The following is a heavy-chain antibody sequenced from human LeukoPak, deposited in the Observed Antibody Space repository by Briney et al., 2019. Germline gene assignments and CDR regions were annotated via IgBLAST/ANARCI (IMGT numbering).Heavy chain of an antibody. J-gene: IGHJ4*02. CDR1: GFTFSSYG. D-gene: IGHD5-24*01. CDR3: ARAEEMATIRDYFDY. V-gene: IGHV3-33*01. CDR2: IWYDGSNK. Sequence: PGGSLRLSCAASGFTFSSYGMHWVRQAPGKGLEWVAVIWYDGSNKYYADSVKGRFTISRDNSKNTLYLQMNSLRAEDTAVYYCARAEEMATIRDYFDYWGQGTLVTVSS.